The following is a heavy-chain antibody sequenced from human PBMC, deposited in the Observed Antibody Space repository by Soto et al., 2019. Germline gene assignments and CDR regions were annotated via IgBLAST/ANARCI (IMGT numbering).Heavy chain of an antibody. CDR3: TRPCRYCNGGGPGNWFDP. D-gene: IGHD2-8*02. Sequence: QVQLVESGGGLVKPGGSLRLSCAASGFTFGDYDMSWILQAPGKGLEWVSYISNGGSSIYYADSVKGRFTISRDNAKRSVFLEMNSLRAEDTAVYYCTRPCRYCNGGGPGNWFDPWGQGTLVTVSS. CDR2: ISNGGSSI. CDR1: GFTFGDYD. V-gene: IGHV3-11*01. J-gene: IGHJ5*02.